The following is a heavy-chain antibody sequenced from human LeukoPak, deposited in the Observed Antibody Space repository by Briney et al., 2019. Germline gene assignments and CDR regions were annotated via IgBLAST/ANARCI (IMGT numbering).Heavy chain of an antibody. CDR3: AKERYCTSRTCRGFDM. CDR2: IWNDGSNQ. J-gene: IGHJ3*02. D-gene: IGHD2-2*01. V-gene: IGHV3-33*03. Sequence: PGGSLRLSCATSGFTFSTYGMHWVRQAPGKGLEWVAIIWNDGSNQYYSDSVKGRFSISRNNSKNTLYLQMNSLRAEDTAMYYCAKERYCTSRTCRGFDMWGQGTMVSVSS. CDR1: GFTFSTYG.